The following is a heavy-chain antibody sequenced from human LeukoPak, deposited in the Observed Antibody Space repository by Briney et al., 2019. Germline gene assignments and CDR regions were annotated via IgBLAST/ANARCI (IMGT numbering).Heavy chain of an antibody. Sequence: PGGSLRLSCAASGFTFSRYAMNWVRQAPGKGLEWVSYINTDSSDIHYADSVKGRFTISRDNARNTLYLQLSSLRAEDSAVYYCASSGVVVKGWGQGTLVTVSS. V-gene: IGHV3-21*05. CDR1: GFTFSRYA. CDR2: INTDSSDI. CDR3: ASSGVVVKG. D-gene: IGHD3-22*01. J-gene: IGHJ4*02.